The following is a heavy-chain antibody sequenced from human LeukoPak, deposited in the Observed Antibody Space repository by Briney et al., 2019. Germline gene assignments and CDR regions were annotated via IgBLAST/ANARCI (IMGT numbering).Heavy chain of an antibody. Sequence: ASVKVSCKASGYTFTGYYMHWVRQAPGQGLEWMGWINPNSGGTNYAQKFQGRVTMTTDTSTSTAYMELRSLRSDDTAVYYCARGGCSSTSCPLGVWGQGTLVTVSS. CDR3: ARGGCSSTSCPLGV. V-gene: IGHV1-2*02. D-gene: IGHD2-2*01. CDR1: GYTFTGYY. J-gene: IGHJ4*02. CDR2: INPNSGGT.